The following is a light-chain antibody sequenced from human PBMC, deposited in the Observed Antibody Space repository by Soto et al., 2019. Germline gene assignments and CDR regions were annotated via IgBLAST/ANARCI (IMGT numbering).Light chain of an antibody. J-gene: IGKJ1*01. Sequence: EIVMTQSPATLSVSPGERATLSCRASQSVSSNLAWYQQKPGQAPRLLIYGASTRATGIPARFSGSGSGTEYTLTISRLQSEDFAVSYCQHYNNWPRTFGQGTQVEIK. V-gene: IGKV3-15*01. CDR1: QSVSSN. CDR2: GAS. CDR3: QHYNNWPRT.